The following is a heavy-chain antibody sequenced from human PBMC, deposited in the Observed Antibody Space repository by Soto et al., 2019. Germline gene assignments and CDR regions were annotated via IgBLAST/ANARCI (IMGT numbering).Heavy chain of an antibody. CDR2: IYYRGSA. V-gene: IGHV4-59*01. J-gene: IGHJ6*03. Sequence: QVQLQESGPGLVKPSETLSLTCTVSGASISSYHWSWIRQTPGKGLEWIGYIYYRGSANYNPSLKSRVTCSVDTSNNQVSLKLSSVTSADTGVYYCAAAVPAEYVFPYYYMDVWGKGTTVTVSS. D-gene: IGHD3-16*01. CDR1: GASISSYH. CDR3: AAAVPAEYVFPYYYMDV.